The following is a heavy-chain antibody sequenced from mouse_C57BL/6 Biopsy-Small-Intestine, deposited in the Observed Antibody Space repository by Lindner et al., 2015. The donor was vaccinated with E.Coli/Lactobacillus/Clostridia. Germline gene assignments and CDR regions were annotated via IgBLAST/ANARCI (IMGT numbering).Heavy chain of an antibody. CDR2: INPNTGGT. D-gene: IGHD3-3*01. J-gene: IGHJ4*01. Sequence: SVKVSCKTSGFPFTGYYLHWVRQAPGQGPEWMGWINPNTGGTKLAQKFRGRVTMTRDTSINTAYVRVSGLTHDDTATYFCAREIGGLDVTPGARGFVDYWGQGTLVTVSS. V-gene: IGHV1-72*04. CDR1: GFPFTGYY. CDR3: AREIGGLDVTPGARGFVDY.